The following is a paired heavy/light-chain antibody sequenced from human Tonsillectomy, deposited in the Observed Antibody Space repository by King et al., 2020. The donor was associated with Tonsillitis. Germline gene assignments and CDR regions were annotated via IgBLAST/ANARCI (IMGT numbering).Heavy chain of an antibody. D-gene: IGHD3-10*01. J-gene: IGHJ4*02. CDR3: NTDRGGS. Sequence: EVQLVESGGGLVKPGGSLTLSCAASGFTITNTWMSWVRQVPGKGLEWVGRIKSKSDGGTADYAAPAKGRFTISRSDSQNTLFLEMKSLKIEDTGVYFCNTDRGGSWGQGTLVTVSS. V-gene: IGHV3-15*01. CDR1: GFTITNTW. CDR2: IKSKSDGGTA.
Light chain of an antibody. V-gene: IGKV1-33*01. Sequence: DIQMTQSPSSLSASVGDRVTITCQASRDIANCLNWYQQKPGNAPKLLIYDASNLETGVPSRFSGSGSGTDFTFTISSLQPEDIATYYCQQYHNLPLTFGGGTKVEIK. J-gene: IGKJ4*01. CDR1: RDIANC. CDR2: DAS. CDR3: QQYHNLPLT.